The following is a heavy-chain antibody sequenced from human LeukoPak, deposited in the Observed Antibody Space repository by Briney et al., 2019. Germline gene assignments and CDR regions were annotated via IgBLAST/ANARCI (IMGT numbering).Heavy chain of an antibody. V-gene: IGHV3-48*01. Sequence: GGSLRLSCAASGFTFSSYSMNWVRQAPGKGLEWVSYISSSSSTIYYADSVKGRFTISRDNAKNSLYLQMNSLRAEDTAVYYCARLPLCGGDCYLPFDYWGQGTLVTVSS. J-gene: IGHJ4*02. CDR3: ARLPLCGGDCYLPFDY. D-gene: IGHD2-21*01. CDR2: ISSSSSTI. CDR1: GFTFSSYS.